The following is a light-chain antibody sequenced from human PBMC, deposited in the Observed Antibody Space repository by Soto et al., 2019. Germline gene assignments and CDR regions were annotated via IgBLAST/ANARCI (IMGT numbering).Light chain of an antibody. Sequence: EIVMTQSPATLSVSPGDRATLSCRASQSVSSNLAWYQQKPGQTPRLLIYDTSTRATGVPARFSGSGSGTEFTLTISSLQPDDFATYYCQQYNSYSPTWTFGQGTKVDI. J-gene: IGKJ1*01. CDR1: QSVSSN. CDR2: DTS. V-gene: IGKV3-15*01. CDR3: QQYNSYSPTWT.